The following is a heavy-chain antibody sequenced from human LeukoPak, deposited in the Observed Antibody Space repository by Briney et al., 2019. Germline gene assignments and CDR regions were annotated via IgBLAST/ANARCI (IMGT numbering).Heavy chain of an antibody. V-gene: IGHV4-59*01. D-gene: IGHD2-2*01. CDR3: ATGYCSSTSCSVLDV. CDR2: IYYSGST. J-gene: IGHJ6*04. Sequence: SETLSLTCTVSGGSISSYYWSWIRQPPGKGLEWIGYIYYSGSTNYNPSLKSRVTISVDTSKNQFSLKLSSVTAADTAVYYCATGYCSSTSCSVLDVWGKGTTVTVSS. CDR1: GGSISSYY.